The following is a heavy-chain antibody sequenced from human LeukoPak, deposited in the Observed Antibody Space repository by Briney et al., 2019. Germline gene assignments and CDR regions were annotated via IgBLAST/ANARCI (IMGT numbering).Heavy chain of an antibody. J-gene: IGHJ5*02. D-gene: IGHD1-26*01. V-gene: IGHV3-23*01. CDR2: ISGSGGST. CDR1: GFTFSSYA. CDR3: AKKYSTGLDP. Sequence: GGSLRLSCAASGFTFSSYAMSWVRQAPGKGLEWVSDISGSGGSTYYADSVKGRFIISRDDSKNTLYLQMNSLRAEDTAVYYCAKKYSTGLDPWGQGTLVTVSS.